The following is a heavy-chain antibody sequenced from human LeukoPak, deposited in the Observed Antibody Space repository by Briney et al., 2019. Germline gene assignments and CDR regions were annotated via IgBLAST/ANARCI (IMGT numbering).Heavy chain of an antibody. D-gene: IGHD6-13*01. Sequence: GGSLRLSCAASGFTFSSYAMHWVRQAPGKGLEWVAVISYDGSNKYYADSVKGRFTISRDNSKNTLYLQMNSLRAEDTAVYYCARVETAAAGIDWFDPWGQGTLVTVSS. CDR2: ISYDGSNK. CDR3: ARVETAAAGIDWFDP. J-gene: IGHJ5*02. CDR1: GFTFSSYA. V-gene: IGHV3-30*04.